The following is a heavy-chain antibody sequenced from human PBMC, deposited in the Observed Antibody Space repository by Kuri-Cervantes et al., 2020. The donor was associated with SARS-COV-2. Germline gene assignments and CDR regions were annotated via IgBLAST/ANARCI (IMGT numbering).Heavy chain of an antibody. V-gene: IGHV1-2*04. D-gene: IGHD3/OR15-3a*01. CDR3: ARGWDWGTLYFDY. CDR2: INPNSGGT. J-gene: IGHJ4*02. CDR1: GGTISSYA. Sequence: ASVKVSCKASGGTISSYAISWVRQASGQGLGWMGWINPNSGGTNYAQKFQGWVTMTRDTSISTAYMELSRLRSDDTAVYYCARGWDWGTLYFDYWGQGTLVTVSS.